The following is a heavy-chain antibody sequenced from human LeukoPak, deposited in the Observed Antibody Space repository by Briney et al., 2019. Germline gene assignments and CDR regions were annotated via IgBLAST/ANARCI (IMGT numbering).Heavy chain of an antibody. Sequence: GGSLRLSCAASGFTVRSNYMSWVRQAPGKGLEWVSVIYSGGTTYYADSVKGRFTISRDNSKNTLYLQMNSLRAEDTAVYYCARGTIYSPRGQDFWGQGTLVTVSS. D-gene: IGHD5-12*01. CDR3: ARGTIYSPRGQDF. CDR2: IYSGGTT. J-gene: IGHJ4*02. CDR1: GFTVRSNY. V-gene: IGHV3-53*01.